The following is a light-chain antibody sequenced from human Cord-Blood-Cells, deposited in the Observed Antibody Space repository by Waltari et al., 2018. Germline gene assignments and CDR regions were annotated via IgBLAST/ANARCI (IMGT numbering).Light chain of an antibody. CDR1: QSISSY. CDR3: QQSYSTPWT. J-gene: IGKJ1*01. Sequence: DIQMTQSPSSLSASVGDRVTITCRASQSISSYLNWYQQKPGKAPKLLIYAAYSLQSGVPSRFSGSGSGTDFTLTINSLQPEDFVTYYCQQSYSTPWTFGQGTKVEIK. CDR2: AAY. V-gene: IGKV1-39*01.